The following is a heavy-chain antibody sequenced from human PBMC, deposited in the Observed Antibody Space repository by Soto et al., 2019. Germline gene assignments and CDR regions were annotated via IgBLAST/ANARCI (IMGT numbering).Heavy chain of an antibody. CDR3: ARGWYASYYYYGMDV. CDR1: GGSISPYY. J-gene: IGHJ6*02. Sequence: PSETLSLTCTVSGGSISPYYWAWIRQPPGKGLEWIGEIYYSGSTTYNPSLKSRVTISVDTSKNQFSLKLSSVTAADTAVYYCARGWYASYYYYGMDVWGQGTTVTVSS. D-gene: IGHD6-13*01. CDR2: IYYSGST. V-gene: IGHV4-59*12.